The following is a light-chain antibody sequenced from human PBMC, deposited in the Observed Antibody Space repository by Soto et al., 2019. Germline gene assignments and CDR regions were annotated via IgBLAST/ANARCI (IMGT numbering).Light chain of an antibody. Sequence: EIVMTQSPGTLSLSPGERATLSCRGRQSVSSSCLAWYQQKPGQAPRLLIYGASSRATGIPDRFSGSGSGTDFTLTISRLDPEDFAVYYCQQYGTSPWTFGQGTKVEIK. CDR3: QQYGTSPWT. V-gene: IGKV3-20*01. CDR2: GAS. J-gene: IGKJ1*01. CDR1: QSVSSSC.